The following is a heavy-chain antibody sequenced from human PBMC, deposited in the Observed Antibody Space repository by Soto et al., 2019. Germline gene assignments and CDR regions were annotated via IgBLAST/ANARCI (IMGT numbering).Heavy chain of an antibody. V-gene: IGHV3-64D*06. J-gene: IGHJ4*02. CDR1: GFTFSSYA. CDR3: VKSRGGNNFDFFD. CDR2: VRGNGDPP. Sequence: GGSLRLSCSASGFTFSSYAMHWVRQPPGKGLEYVSGVRGNGDPPFYADSVKGRFTISRDNSKNTLYLQMSSLIADDTAVYYCVKSRGGNNFDFFDWGQGALVTVSS. D-gene: IGHD5-12*01.